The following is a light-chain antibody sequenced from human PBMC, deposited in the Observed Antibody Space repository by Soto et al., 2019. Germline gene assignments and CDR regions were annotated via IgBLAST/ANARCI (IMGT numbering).Light chain of an antibody. CDR1: SSNIGAGYD. Sequence: SVLTQPPSVSGAPGQRVTISCTGSSSNIGAGYDVHWYQQLPGTAPKLLIYGNSNRPSGVPDRFSGSKSGTAASLAITGLKAEDEADYYCQSYDSSLSGVVFGGGSKVTV. CDR3: QSYDSSLSGVV. CDR2: GNS. J-gene: IGLJ2*01. V-gene: IGLV1-40*01.